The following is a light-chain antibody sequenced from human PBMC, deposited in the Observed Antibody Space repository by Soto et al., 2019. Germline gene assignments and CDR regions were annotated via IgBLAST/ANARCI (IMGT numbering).Light chain of an antibody. Sequence: QSVLTQPPSVSGAPGQRVTISCTGSSSNIGAGYDVHWYQQLPGTAPKLLIYGNSNRPSGVPDRFSGSKSVTSASLAITGLQAEDGADYYCQSYDSSLSGSVFGGGTKLTVL. CDR2: GNS. J-gene: IGLJ2*01. V-gene: IGLV1-40*01. CDR3: QSYDSSLSGSV. CDR1: SSNIGAGYD.